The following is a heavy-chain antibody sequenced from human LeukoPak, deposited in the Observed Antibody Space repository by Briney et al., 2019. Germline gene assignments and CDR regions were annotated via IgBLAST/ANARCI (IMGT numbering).Heavy chain of an antibody. CDR3: AKAPHRAYYDYVWGSYFFDY. Sequence: GGTLRLSCAASGFTFSSYGMSWVRQAPGKGLEWVSAISGSGGSTYYADSVKGRFTISRDNSKNTLYLQMNSLRAEDTAVYYCAKAPHRAYYDYVWGSYFFDYWGQGTLVTVSS. CDR1: GFTFSSYG. D-gene: IGHD3-16*01. J-gene: IGHJ4*02. CDR2: ISGSGGST. V-gene: IGHV3-23*01.